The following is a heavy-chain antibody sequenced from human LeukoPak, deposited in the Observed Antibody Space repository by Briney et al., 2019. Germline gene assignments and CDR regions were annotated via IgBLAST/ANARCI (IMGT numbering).Heavy chain of an antibody. D-gene: IGHD2-15*01. CDR2: IYYSGST. CDR1: GGSISSGGYY. J-gene: IGHJ5*02. Sequence: SQTLSLTCTVSGGSISSGGYYWSWIRQHPGKGLEWIGYIYYSGSTYYNPSLKSRVTISVDTSKNQFSLKLSSVTAADTAVYYCARDQRCSGGSCYPSRGWFDPWGQGTLVTVSS. CDR3: ARDQRCSGGSCYPSRGWFDP. V-gene: IGHV4-31*03.